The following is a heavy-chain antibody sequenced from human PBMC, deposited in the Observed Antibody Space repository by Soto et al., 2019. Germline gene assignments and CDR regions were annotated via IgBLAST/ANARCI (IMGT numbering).Heavy chain of an antibody. V-gene: IGHV4-34*01. CDR1: GGSFSGYY. Sequence: SETLSLTCAVYGGSFSGYYWSWIRQPPGKGLEWIGEINHSGSTNYNPSLKSRVTISVDTSKNQFSLKLSSVTAADTAVYYCARVLAARARGYYYYGMDVWGQGTTVTVSS. CDR2: INHSGST. CDR3: ARVLAARARGYYYYGMDV. D-gene: IGHD6-6*01. J-gene: IGHJ6*02.